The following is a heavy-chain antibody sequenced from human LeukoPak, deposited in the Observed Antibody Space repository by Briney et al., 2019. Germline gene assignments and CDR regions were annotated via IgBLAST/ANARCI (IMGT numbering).Heavy chain of an antibody. CDR3: ARGPTYCSSTSCYYRDVRGSGFRWFDP. D-gene: IGHD2-2*01. J-gene: IGHJ5*02. CDR2: INHSGST. V-gene: IGHV4-34*01. Sequence: KSSETLSLTCAVYGGSFSGYYWSWIREPPGKGVEWIGEINHSGSTNYNPSLKSRVTISVDTSKNQFSLKLSSVTAADTAVYYCARGPTYCSSTSCYYRDVRGSGFRWFDPWGQGTLVTVSS. CDR1: GGSFSGYY.